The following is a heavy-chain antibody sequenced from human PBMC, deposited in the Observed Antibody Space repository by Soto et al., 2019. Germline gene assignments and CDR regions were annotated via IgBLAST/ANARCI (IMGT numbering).Heavy chain of an antibody. J-gene: IGHJ4*02. CDR1: GFTFSSYG. Sequence: GGSLRLSCAASGFTFSSYGMHWVRQAPGKGLEWVAVIWYDGSNKYYADSVKGRFTISRDNSKNTLYLQMNSLRAEDTAVYYCARDRRDGYNSYYFDYWGQGTLVTVSS. D-gene: IGHD1-1*01. V-gene: IGHV3-33*01. CDR3: ARDRRDGYNSYYFDY. CDR2: IWYDGSNK.